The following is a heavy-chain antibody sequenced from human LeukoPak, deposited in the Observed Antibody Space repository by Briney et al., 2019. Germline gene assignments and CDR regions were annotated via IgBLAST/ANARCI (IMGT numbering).Heavy chain of an antibody. CDR1: GAYISADY. V-gene: IGHV4-59*08. CDR3: ARRVPSGFVDS. J-gene: IGHJ4*02. D-gene: IGHD5-12*01. CDR2: IYYSEST. Sequence: SETLSLTCDVSGAYISADYWIWIRQPPGKGLDGIGYIYYSESTNYNSSLKSRVTISEDTSKNQFSLRLSSVTAADTAMYYCARRVPSGFVDSWGQGTLVTVSS.